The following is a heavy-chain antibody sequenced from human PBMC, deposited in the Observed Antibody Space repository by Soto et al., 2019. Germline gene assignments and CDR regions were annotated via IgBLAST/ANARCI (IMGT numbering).Heavy chain of an antibody. J-gene: IGHJ5*02. CDR1: GYTFTGYY. V-gene: IGHV1-2*02. Sequence: ASVKVSCKASGYTFTGYYMHWVRQAPGQGLEWMGWINPNSGGTNYAQKFQGRVTMTRDTSISTAYMELSRLRSDDTAVYYCARPSKRITIFGVVNNRFDPWGQGTLVTVSS. CDR2: INPNSGGT. D-gene: IGHD3-3*01. CDR3: ARPSKRITIFGVVNNRFDP.